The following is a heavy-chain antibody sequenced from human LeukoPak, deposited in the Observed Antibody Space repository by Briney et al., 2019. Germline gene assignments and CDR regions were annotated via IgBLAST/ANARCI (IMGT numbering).Heavy chain of an antibody. CDR3: AKASGDGISSSWYSYYYYGMDV. V-gene: IGHV3-23*01. J-gene: IGHJ6*02. CDR2: ISGSGGST. D-gene: IGHD6-13*01. CDR1: GFTFSSYA. Sequence: GGSLRLSCAASGFTFSSYAMSWVRQAPGKGLEWVSAISGSGGSTYYADSVKGRFTISRDNSKNTLYLQMNSLRAEDTAVYYCAKASGDGISSSWYSYYYYGMDVWGQGTTVTVSS.